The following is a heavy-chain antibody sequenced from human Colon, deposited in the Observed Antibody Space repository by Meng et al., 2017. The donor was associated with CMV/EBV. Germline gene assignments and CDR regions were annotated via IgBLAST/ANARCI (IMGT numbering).Heavy chain of an antibody. CDR1: GFSLTTTGAG. CDR2: IHWDDDK. V-gene: IGHV2-5*02. D-gene: IGHD2-8*02. Sequence: TLKESGPALVKHTQTSTLACTFSGFSLTTTGAGVAWVRQPPGKAPELLALIHWDDDKRYSPSLKNRLNITKDTSKNQEVLSMTDLDPADTGTFYCARHSLTILTDWGQGALVTVSS. J-gene: IGHJ4*02. CDR3: ARHSLTILTD.